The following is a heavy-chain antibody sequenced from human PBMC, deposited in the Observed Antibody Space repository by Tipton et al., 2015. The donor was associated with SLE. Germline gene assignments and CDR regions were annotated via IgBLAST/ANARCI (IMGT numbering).Heavy chain of an antibody. CDR2: IANSGST. J-gene: IGHJ4*02. Sequence: TLSLTCTVSGGSITKGYYYWTWIRQPAGKGLEWIGRIANSGSTNYNPSLKSRVTISVDTSKNQFSLKLSSVTAADTAVYYCARGRIAVAGNHFDYWGQGTLVTVSS. CDR1: GGSITKGYYY. D-gene: IGHD6-19*01. CDR3: ARGRIAVAGNHFDY. V-gene: IGHV4-61*02.